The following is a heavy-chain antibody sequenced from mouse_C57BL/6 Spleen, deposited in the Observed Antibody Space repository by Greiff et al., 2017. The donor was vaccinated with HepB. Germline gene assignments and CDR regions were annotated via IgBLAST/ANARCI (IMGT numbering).Heavy chain of an antibody. J-gene: IGHJ1*03. CDR1: GYTFTSYW. D-gene: IGHD2-5*01. V-gene: IGHV1-52*01. CDR3: ARHYSNYGYFDV. Sequence: VQLQQPGAELVRPGSSVKLSCKASGYTFTSYWMHWVKQRPIQGLEWIGNIDPSDSETHYNQKFKDKATLTVDKSSSTAYMQLSSLTSEDSAVYYCARHYSNYGYFDVWGTGTTVTVSS. CDR2: IDPSDSET.